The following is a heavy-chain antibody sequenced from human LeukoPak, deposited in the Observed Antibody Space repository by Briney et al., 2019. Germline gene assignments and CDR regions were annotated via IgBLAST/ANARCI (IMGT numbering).Heavy chain of an antibody. CDR1: GFTFSNYM. D-gene: IGHD1-20*01. CDR3: LRDLNWSLDQ. Sequence: GGSLRLSCAASGFTFSNYMMHWVRQAPGKGLVWVSRIKSDGITITYADSVKGRFSISRDNAKNTLYLQMNSLRAEDTAVYYCLRDLNWSLDQWGQGTLVTVSS. CDR2: IKSDGITI. V-gene: IGHV3-74*01. J-gene: IGHJ4*02.